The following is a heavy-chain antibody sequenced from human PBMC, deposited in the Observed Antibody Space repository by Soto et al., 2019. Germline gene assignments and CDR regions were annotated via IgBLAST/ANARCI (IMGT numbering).Heavy chain of an antibody. J-gene: IGHJ4*02. CDR2: IIPIFGTA. V-gene: IGHV1-69*06. CDR1: GGTFSSYA. Sequence: QVQLVQSGAEVKKPGSSVKVSCKASGGTFSSYAISWVRQAPGQGLEWMGGIIPIFGTANYAQKFQGRVTITADKSTSTAYMELSSLRSEDTAVYYCARXXXXTPFSIVGEGPFDYWGQGTLVTVSS. CDR3: ARXXXXTPFSIVGEGPFDY. D-gene: IGHD1-26*01.